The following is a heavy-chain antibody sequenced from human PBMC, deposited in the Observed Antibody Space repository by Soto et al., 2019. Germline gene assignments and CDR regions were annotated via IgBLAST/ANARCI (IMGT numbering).Heavy chain of an antibody. Sequence: PGESLKISCKGSGYSFAGYWFTWVRQKPGKGLEWMGRIDPSDSQTYYSPSFRGHVTISVTKSITTVFLQWSRLRASDTAMYYCARQIYGAETGTNFQYYFDSWGQGTPVTVSS. J-gene: IGHJ4*02. CDR3: ARQIYGAETGTNFQYYFDS. CDR2: IDPSDSQT. D-gene: IGHD2-8*01. V-gene: IGHV5-10-1*01. CDR1: GYSFAGYW.